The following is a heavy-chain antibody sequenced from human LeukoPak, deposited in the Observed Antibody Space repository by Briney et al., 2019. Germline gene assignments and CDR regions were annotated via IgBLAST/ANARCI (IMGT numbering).Heavy chain of an antibody. CDR3: ASQRRGGSSYYMDV. CDR1: GGSISSSSYY. V-gene: IGHV4-39*01. D-gene: IGHD6-6*01. Sequence: SETLSLTRTVSGGSISSSSYYWGWIRQPPGKGLEWIGSIYYTGSTYYNPSLKSRVTISVDTSRNQFSLMLSSVTAADMAVYYCASQRRGGSSYYMDVWGKGTTVTVAS. CDR2: IYYTGST. J-gene: IGHJ6*03.